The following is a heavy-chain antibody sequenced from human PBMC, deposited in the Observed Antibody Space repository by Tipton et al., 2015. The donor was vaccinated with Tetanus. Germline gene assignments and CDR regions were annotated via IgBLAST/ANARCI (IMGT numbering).Heavy chain of an antibody. J-gene: IGHJ2*01. Sequence: LRLSCNVSGDSISSYYWNWIRQPAGKGLEWIGRFYTTGSTIYNPSLRSRVTMSVDTSKNQFSLTLSSVTDADTAVFYCARGGKLGLGYFDLWGRGTLVTVSS. CDR2: FYTTGST. D-gene: IGHD7-27*01. CDR3: ARGGKLGLGYFDL. CDR1: GDSISSYY. V-gene: IGHV4-4*07.